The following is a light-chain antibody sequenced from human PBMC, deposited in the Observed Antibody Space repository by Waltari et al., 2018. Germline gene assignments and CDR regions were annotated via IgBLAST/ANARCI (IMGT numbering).Light chain of an antibody. CDR1: QSVLYSSNNKNY. CDR3: QQYYSTPLT. J-gene: IGKJ1*01. V-gene: IGKV4-1*01. Sequence: DIVMTQSPDSLAVSLGARATINCKSNQSVLYSSNNKNYLAWYQQKPGQPPKLLIYWASTRESGVPDRFSGSGSGTDFTLTISSLQAEDVAVYYCQQYYSTPLTFGQGTKVEIK. CDR2: WAS.